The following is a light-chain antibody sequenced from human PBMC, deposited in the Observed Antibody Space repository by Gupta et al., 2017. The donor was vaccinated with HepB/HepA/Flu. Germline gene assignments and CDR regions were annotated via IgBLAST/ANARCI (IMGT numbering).Light chain of an antibody. CDR3: QHYGTSAFT. J-gene: IGKJ3*01. CDR2: GPS. V-gene: IGKV3-20*01. CDR1: QSLSDTS. Sequence: EIVLTQYPGTLSLSHGERVTLSCRASQSLSDTSLAWYQQKPGQAPGLLIFGPSDRATGVPDRISGRGSGTDFTLAISRLEPEDVSVYYFQHYGTSAFTFGPGTKVEI.